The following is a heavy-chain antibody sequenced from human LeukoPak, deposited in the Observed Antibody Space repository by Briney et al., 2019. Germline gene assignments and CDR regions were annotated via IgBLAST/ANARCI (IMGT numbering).Heavy chain of an antibody. J-gene: IGHJ6*02. V-gene: IGHV4-59*08. Sequence: PSETLSLTCTVSGGSISSNYWNWIRQPPGQGLEWIGNIYYSGSTNYNPSLKSRVTISVDTSKNQFSLKLSSVAAADTAGYYCARHLGYSYGWAYYYYGMDVWGQGTTVTVSS. CDR3: ARHLGYSYGWAYYYYGMDV. CDR1: GGSISSNY. D-gene: IGHD5-18*01. CDR2: IYYSGST.